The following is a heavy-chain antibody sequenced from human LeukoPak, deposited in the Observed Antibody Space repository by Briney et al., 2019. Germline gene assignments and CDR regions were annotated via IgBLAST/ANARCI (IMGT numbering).Heavy chain of an antibody. CDR1: GYTFTSYY. CDR2: INPGGGST. Sequence: GASVKVSCKASGYTFTSYYMHWVRQAPGQGLEWMGIINPGGGSTSYAQKFQGRVTMTRDTSTSTVYMELSSLRSEDTAVYYCARDRTDYYDSSGYHDYWGQGTLVTVSS. J-gene: IGHJ4*02. CDR3: ARDRTDYYDSSGYHDY. V-gene: IGHV1-46*01. D-gene: IGHD3-22*01.